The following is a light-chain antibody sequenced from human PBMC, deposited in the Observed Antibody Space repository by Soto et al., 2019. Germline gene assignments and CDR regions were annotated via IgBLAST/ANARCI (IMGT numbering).Light chain of an antibody. V-gene: IGLV2-14*01. CDR2: DVS. J-gene: IGLJ2*01. CDR1: SSDVGGYNY. Sequence: QSALTQPASVYGSPGQSITISCTGTSSDVGGYNYVSWYQQHPGKAPKLMIYDVSNRPSGVSNRFSGSKSGNTASLTISGLQAEDEADYYCSSYTSSSTPTFGGGTKLTVL. CDR3: SSYTSSSTPT.